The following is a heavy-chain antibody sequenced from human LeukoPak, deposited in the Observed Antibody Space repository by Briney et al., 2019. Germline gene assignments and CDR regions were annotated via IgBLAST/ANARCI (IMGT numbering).Heavy chain of an antibody. CDR2: ISSSSSTI. Sequence: GGSLRLSCAASGFTFSSYSMNWVRQAPGKGLEWVSYISSSSSTIYYADSVKGRFTISRDNAKNSLYLQMNSLRAEDTAVYYCAREDLVGATDRTGYWGQGTLVTVSS. CDR3: AREDLVGATDRTGY. J-gene: IGHJ4*02. D-gene: IGHD1-26*01. CDR1: GFTFSSYS. V-gene: IGHV3-48*04.